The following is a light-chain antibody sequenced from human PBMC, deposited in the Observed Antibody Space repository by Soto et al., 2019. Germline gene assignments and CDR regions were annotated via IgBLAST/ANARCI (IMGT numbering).Light chain of an antibody. CDR2: DAS. J-gene: IGKJ4*01. CDR3: QHRINWPLT. CDR1: QSVGSY. Sequence: EIVLTQSPATLSLSPGERATLSCRASQSVGSYLAWYQKKPGQAPRLLIYDASNRATGIPARFSGGGSGTDFTLTISSLEPEDFALYYCQHRINWPLTFGGGTKLEIK. V-gene: IGKV3-11*01.